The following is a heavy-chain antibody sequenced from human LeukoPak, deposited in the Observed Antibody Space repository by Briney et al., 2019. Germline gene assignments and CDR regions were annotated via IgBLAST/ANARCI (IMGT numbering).Heavy chain of an antibody. CDR3: TIMHGYYDGSGYWVQ. V-gene: IGHV3-23*01. Sequence: GGSLRLSCAASGFTFGSYGMSWVRQAPGKGLEWVSFITTTGATTSYADSVKGRFTISRDNARDTLYMQINSLRDEDTALYYCTIMHGYYDGSGYWVQWGQGTLATVSS. J-gene: IGHJ4*02. D-gene: IGHD3-22*01. CDR1: GFTFGSYG. CDR2: ITTTGATT.